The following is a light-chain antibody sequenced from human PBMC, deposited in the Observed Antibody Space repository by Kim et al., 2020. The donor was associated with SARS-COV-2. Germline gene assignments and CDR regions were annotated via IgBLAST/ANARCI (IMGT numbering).Light chain of an antibody. Sequence: SYELTQPPSVSVSPGQTASIPCSGDKLGEKYTCWHQQKPGQTPVLVIYQDNKRPSGIPERFSGSNSGNTATLTISGTQAMDEADYYCQAWDSSTAIFGGG. J-gene: IGLJ2*01. CDR2: QDN. CDR3: QAWDSSTAI. CDR1: KLGEKY. V-gene: IGLV3-1*01.